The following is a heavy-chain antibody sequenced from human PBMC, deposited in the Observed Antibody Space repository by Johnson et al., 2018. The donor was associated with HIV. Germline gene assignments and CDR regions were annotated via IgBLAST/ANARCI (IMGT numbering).Heavy chain of an antibody. CDR2: ISYDGSNK. D-gene: IGHD1-26*01. Sequence: QEKLVESGGGVVQPGRSLRLSCAASGFTFSSYAMHWVRQAPGKGLEWVAVISYDGSNKYYADSVKGRFTISRDNSKNTLYLQMNSLRAEDTAVYYCAREWELLNDAFDIWGQGTMVTVSS. J-gene: IGHJ3*02. V-gene: IGHV3-30-3*01. CDR1: GFTFSSYA. CDR3: AREWELLNDAFDI.